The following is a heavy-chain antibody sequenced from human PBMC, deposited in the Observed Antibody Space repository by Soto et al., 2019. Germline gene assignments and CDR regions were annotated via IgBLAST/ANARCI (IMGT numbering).Heavy chain of an antibody. CDR2: ISYDGSNK. V-gene: IGHV3-30-3*01. Sequence: QVQLVESGGGVVQPGRSLRLSCAASGFTFSSYAMHWVRQAPGKGLEWVAVISYDGSNKYYADSVKGRFTISRDNSKNTLYLQMNSLRAEDTAVYYCASPTGIVGATLYYWGQGTLVTVSS. J-gene: IGHJ4*02. D-gene: IGHD1-26*01. CDR1: GFTFSSYA. CDR3: ASPTGIVGATLYY.